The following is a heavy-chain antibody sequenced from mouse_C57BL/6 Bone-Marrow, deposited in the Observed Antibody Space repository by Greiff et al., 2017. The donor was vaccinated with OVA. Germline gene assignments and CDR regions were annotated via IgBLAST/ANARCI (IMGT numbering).Heavy chain of an antibody. D-gene: IGHD1-1*01. CDR3: ARGGYYYGSSYGWYFDV. CDR1: GYTFTSYW. Sequence: QVQLQQPGAELVKPGASVKVSCKASGYTFTSYWMHWVKQRPGQGLEWIGRIHPSDSDTNYNQKFKGKATLTVDKSSSTAYMQLSSLTSEDSAVYDCARGGYYYGSSYGWYFDVWGTGTTVTVSS. V-gene: IGHV1-74*01. CDR2: IHPSDSDT. J-gene: IGHJ1*03.